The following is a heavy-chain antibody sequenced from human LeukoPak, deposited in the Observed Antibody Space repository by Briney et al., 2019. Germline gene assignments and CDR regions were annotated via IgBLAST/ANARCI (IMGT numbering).Heavy chain of an antibody. Sequence: PSETLSLTCTVSGGSISSYYWSWIRQPPGKGLEWIGYIYYSGSTNYNPSLKSRVTISVDTSKNQFSLKLSSVTAADTAVYYCARSGEYYDYVWGSYRYDHWGQGTLVTVSS. CDR1: GGSISSYY. CDR2: IYYSGST. V-gene: IGHV4-59*01. CDR3: ARSGEYYDYVWGSYRYDH. D-gene: IGHD3-16*02. J-gene: IGHJ5*02.